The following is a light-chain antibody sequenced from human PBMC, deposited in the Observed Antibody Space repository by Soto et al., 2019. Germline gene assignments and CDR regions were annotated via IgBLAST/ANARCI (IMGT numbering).Light chain of an antibody. Sequence: TLSCKASQNVRRNIAWYQQKPGQAPSLLIFGAITRATGIPDRFSGSGSGTDFTLTISRLEPEDFAVYYCQQYGTSSRTFGQGTKVDIK. J-gene: IGKJ1*01. V-gene: IGKV3-20*01. CDR1: QNVRRN. CDR3: QQYGTSSRT. CDR2: GAI.